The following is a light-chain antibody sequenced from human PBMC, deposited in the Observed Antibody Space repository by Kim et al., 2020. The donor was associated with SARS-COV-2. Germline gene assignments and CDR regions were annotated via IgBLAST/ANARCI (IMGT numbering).Light chain of an antibody. CDR3: QHYDSYPIT. V-gene: IGKV1D-16*01. Sequence: ASVGDKITITSRAGQHIRNWLAWYQQNQGKAAQSLIYVASTWQSGVPSRFSGGGSGTDFTLTISSLQPEDVATYYCQHYDSYPITFGQGTRLEIK. J-gene: IGKJ5*01. CDR2: VAS. CDR1: QHIRNW.